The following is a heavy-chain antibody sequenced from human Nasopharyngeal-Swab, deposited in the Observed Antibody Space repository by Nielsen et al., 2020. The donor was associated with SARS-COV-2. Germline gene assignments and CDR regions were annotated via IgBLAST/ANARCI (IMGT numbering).Heavy chain of an antibody. V-gene: IGHV1-46*01. CDR3: ARAKGGGDYGDYSTYYYGMDV. D-gene: IGHD4-17*01. CDR2: INPSGGST. Sequence: WVRQAPGQGLEWMGRINPSGGSTSYAQKFQGRVTMTRDTSTSTVYMELSSLRSEDTAVYYCARAKGGGDYGDYSTYYYGMDVWGQGTTVTVSS. J-gene: IGHJ6*02.